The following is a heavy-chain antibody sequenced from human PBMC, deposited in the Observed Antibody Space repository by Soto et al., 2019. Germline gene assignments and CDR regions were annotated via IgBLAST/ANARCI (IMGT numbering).Heavy chain of an antibody. J-gene: IGHJ4*02. CDR1: GFTFSSYS. CDR3: ARDMKLARIAAAGREIDY. V-gene: IGHV3-21*01. CDR2: ISSSSSYI. D-gene: IGHD6-13*01. Sequence: GGSLRLSCAASGFTFSSYSMNWVRQAPGKGLEWVSSISSSSSYIYYADSVKGRFTISRDNAKNSLYLQMNSLRAEDTAVYYCARDMKLARIAAAGREIDYWGQGTLVTVSS.